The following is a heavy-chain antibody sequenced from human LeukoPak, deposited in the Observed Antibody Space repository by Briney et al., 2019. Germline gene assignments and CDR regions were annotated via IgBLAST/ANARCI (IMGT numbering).Heavy chain of an antibody. CDR2: IYSSGFT. D-gene: IGHD3-10*01. V-gene: IGHV4-4*07. J-gene: IGHJ4*02. Sequence: PSETLSLTCTISGDSMSGYSWSWLRQPAGKELEWIGRIYSSGFTEYNLSLDGRVTMSIETSKNQFSLMLDSVTAADMATYYCARVHIVTGTYFDSWGQGALVTVSS. CDR1: GDSMSGYS. CDR3: ARVHIVTGTYFDS.